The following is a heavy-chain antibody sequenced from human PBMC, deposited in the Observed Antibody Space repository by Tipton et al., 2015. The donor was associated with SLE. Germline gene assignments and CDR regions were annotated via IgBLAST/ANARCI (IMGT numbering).Heavy chain of an antibody. V-gene: IGHV4-59*01. CDR3: ARDKPYDI. Sequence: TLSLTCTVSGGSISSYYWSWIRQPPGKGLEWIGYIYYSGSTNYNPSLKSRVTISVDTSKNQFSLKLTSVTAADTAVYYCARDKPYDIWGQGTMVTVSS. J-gene: IGHJ3*02. CDR1: GGSISSYY. CDR2: IYYSGST.